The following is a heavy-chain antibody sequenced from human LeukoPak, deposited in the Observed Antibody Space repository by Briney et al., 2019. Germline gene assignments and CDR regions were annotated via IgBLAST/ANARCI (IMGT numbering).Heavy chain of an antibody. CDR3: AKDPRGRVVVVPAAMPDY. Sequence: GGSLRLSCAASGFTFSSYGMHWVRQAPGKGLEWVAFIRYDGSNKYYADSVKGRFTISRDNSKNTLYLQMNSLRAEDTAVYYCAKDPRGRVVVVPAAMPDYWGQGTLVTVSS. D-gene: IGHD2-2*01. CDR2: IRYDGSNK. CDR1: GFTFSSYG. V-gene: IGHV3-30*02. J-gene: IGHJ4*02.